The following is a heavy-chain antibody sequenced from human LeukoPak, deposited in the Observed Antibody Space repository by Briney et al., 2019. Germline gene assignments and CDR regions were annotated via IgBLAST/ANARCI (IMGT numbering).Heavy chain of an antibody. Sequence: PSETLSLTCAVSGVPFSNYYWRWVRQSPSQGLEWIGEINHSGYTNYNPSLKSRVTISIDTSKNQFSLKLTSVTAADAGVYYCTRAVAGHPDWGQGTLVTVSS. V-gene: IGHV4-34*01. D-gene: IGHD6-19*01. CDR2: INHSGYT. J-gene: IGHJ4*02. CDR1: GVPFSNYY. CDR3: TRAVAGHPD.